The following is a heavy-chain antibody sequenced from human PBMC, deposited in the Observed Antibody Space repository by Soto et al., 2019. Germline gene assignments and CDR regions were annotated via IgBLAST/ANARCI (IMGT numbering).Heavy chain of an antibody. J-gene: IGHJ5*02. CDR2: INHSGST. D-gene: IGHD3-3*01. V-gene: IGHV4-34*01. CDR1: GWSFSGYY. Sequence: XEALSLTCAVDGWSFSGYYWSWIRQPPGKGLEWIGEINHSGSTNYNPSLKSRVTISVDTSKNQFSLKLSSVTAADTAVYYCARGRGITIFGVVITRLWFDHWGQGTLVTVSS. CDR3: ARGRGITIFGVVITRLWFDH.